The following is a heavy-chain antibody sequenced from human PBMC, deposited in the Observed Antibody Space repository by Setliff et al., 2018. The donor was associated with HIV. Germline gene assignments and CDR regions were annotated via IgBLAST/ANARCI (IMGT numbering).Heavy chain of an antibody. D-gene: IGHD6-19*01. Sequence: TSETLSLSCAASGFTFSSYAMSWIRQPPGKGLEWIGYIYTSGNTNYNPSLNSRVTISVDTSKNQFSLKVNSVTAADTAVYYCARSPRIGVAGEFEYWGQGT. CDR1: GFTFSSYA. J-gene: IGHJ4*02. CDR2: IYTSGNT. CDR3: ARSPRIGVAGEFEY. V-gene: IGHV4-4*09.